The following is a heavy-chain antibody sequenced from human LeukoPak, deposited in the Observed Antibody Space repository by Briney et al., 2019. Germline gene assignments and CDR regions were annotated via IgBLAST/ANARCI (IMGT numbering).Heavy chain of an antibody. V-gene: IGHV3-11*03. CDR1: GFTFSDYY. CDR2: TSSSSNNI. Sequence: GGSLRLSCAASGFTFSDYYMTWIRQAPGKGLEWVSYTSSSSNNIHYANSVRGRFTISRDNSKNTLFLQMDSLRAEDTAPYYCAKSVAIYFYYGLDVWGQGTTVTVSS. CDR3: AKSVAIYFYYGLDV. J-gene: IGHJ6*02. D-gene: IGHD3-3*01.